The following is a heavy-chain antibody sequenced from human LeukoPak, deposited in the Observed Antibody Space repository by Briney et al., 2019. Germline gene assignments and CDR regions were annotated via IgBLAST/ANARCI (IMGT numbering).Heavy chain of an antibody. CDR1: GFSVSSNS. CDR2: IYSRDVT. V-gene: IGHV3-53*01. Sequence: GGSLRLSCAASGFSVSSNSMSWVRQAPGKGLECVSIIYSRDVTSYADSVKDRFTISRDSDKNTLFLQMDSLRSDDTAVYYCARVLAAIALRDYHYVDVWGKGTTETVSS. J-gene: IGHJ6*03. D-gene: IGHD6-19*01. CDR3: ARVLAAIALRDYHYVDV.